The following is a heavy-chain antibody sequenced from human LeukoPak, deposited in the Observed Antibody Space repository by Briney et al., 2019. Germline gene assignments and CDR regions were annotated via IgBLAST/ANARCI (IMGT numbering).Heavy chain of an antibody. CDR1: GGTFSSYA. V-gene: IGHV1-69*13. CDR2: IIPIFGTA. Sequence: ASVKVSCKASGGTFSSYAISWVRQAPGQGLEWMGGIIPIFGTANYAQKFQGRVTITADESTSTAYMELSSLRSEDTAVYYCARNAVPARPFSGMDVWGKGTTVTVSP. D-gene: IGHD2-2*01. CDR3: ARNAVPARPFSGMDV. J-gene: IGHJ6*04.